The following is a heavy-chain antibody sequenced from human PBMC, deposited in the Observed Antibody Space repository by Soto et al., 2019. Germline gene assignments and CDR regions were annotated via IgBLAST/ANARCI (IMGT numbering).Heavy chain of an antibody. CDR3: AQALSGATFGY. V-gene: IGHV3-23*01. D-gene: IGHD2-15*01. CDR1: GSTFSTFA. Sequence: EVQLLESGGGLLQPGGSLRLSCAASGSTFSTFAMSWVRQAPGKGLEWVSTISGSGGTTYYADSVKGRFTISRDNSKNTLYLQMISLRVDETAVYYCAQALSGATFGYWGQGTLVTVSS. CDR2: ISGSGGTT. J-gene: IGHJ4*02.